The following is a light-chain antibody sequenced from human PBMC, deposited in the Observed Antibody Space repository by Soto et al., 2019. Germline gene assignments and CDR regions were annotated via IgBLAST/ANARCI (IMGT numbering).Light chain of an antibody. J-gene: IGKJ1*01. Sequence: DIQLTQSPSTLSASVGDRVTITCRASQSIRSWLAWYQQKPGKAPKFLIYKTSNLESGVPSRFSGSGSGTEFTRTISSLQPDDFATYYCQYYNNYCWTFGQGTKVEIK. CDR3: QYYNNYCWT. CDR1: QSIRSW. V-gene: IGKV1-5*03. CDR2: KTS.